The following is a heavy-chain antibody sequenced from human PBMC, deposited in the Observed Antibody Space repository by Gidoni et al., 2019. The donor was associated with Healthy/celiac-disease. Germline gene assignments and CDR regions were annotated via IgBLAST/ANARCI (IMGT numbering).Heavy chain of an antibody. CDR1: GLPYSSYW. D-gene: IGHD6-19*01. Sequence: EVQLVVSGGGLVQPAGSLRLSCAASGLPYSSYWMHWVRPAPGRGLVVVSRINSDGSSTSYADAVKRRFTISRDNAKNTLYLQINSRRAEDTAVYYCASLSYSSTPHRDYWGQGTLVTVSS. CDR3: ASLSYSSTPHRDY. V-gene: IGHV3-74*01. J-gene: IGHJ4*02. CDR2: INSDGSST.